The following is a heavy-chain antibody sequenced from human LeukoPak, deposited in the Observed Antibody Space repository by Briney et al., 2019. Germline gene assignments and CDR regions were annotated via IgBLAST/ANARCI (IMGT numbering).Heavy chain of an antibody. J-gene: IGHJ6*03. Sequence: SVKVSCKASGGTFSSYAISWVRQAPGQGLEWMGGIIPIFGTANYAQKFQGRVTITTDESTSTAYMELSSLRSEDTAVYYCARDPGYCSSTSCYEPDYYYYMDVWGKGTTVTVSS. CDR2: IIPIFGTA. D-gene: IGHD2-2*01. V-gene: IGHV1-69*05. CDR1: GGTFSSYA. CDR3: ARDPGYCSSTSCYEPDYYYYMDV.